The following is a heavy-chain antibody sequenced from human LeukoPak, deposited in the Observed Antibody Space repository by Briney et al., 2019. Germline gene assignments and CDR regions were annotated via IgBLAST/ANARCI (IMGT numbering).Heavy chain of an antibody. CDR3: AKDRSGYGRHDY. CDR2: ISGSGGST. V-gene: IGHV3-23*01. CDR1: GFTFSSYA. Sequence: PGGSLRLSCAASGFTFSSYAMSWVRQAPGKGLEWVSAISGSGGSTYYADSVKGRFTISRDNSKNTLYLQMNSLRTEDTAVYYCAKDRSGYGRHDYWGQGTLVTVSS. D-gene: IGHD5-18*01. J-gene: IGHJ4*02.